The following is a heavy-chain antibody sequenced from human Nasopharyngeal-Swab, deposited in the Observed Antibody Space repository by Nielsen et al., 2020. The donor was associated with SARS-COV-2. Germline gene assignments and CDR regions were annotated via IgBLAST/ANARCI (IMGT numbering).Heavy chain of an antibody. D-gene: IGHD2/OR15-2a*01. Sequence: SETLSGTCTVSGGSISSYYWSWIRQPPGKGLEWIGYIYYSGSTNYNPSLKSRVTISVDTSKNQFSLKLSSVTAADTAFYYFSFLFYFSSLLSFFLLFFYYYMDVWGKGTTVTVSS. J-gene: IGHJ6*03. CDR3: SFLFYFSSLLSFFLLFFYYYMDV. CDR2: IYYSGST. CDR1: GGSISSYY. V-gene: IGHV4-59*01.